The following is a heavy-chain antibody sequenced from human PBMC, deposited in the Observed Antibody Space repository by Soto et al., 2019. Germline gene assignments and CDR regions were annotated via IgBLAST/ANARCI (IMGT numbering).Heavy chain of an antibody. CDR3: DGSNWNDVSYFDY. Sequence: QVQLVQSGAEVKKPGASVKVSCKASGYTFTSYYFHWVRQAPGQGLEWVGLINPSGGSTTYARRFQGRVTMTRDTSTSTVYMELSSLRSEATAVYFCDGSNWNDVSYFDYWGQGTLVTVSS. CDR1: GYTFTSYY. V-gene: IGHV1-46*03. CDR2: INPSGGST. J-gene: IGHJ4*02. D-gene: IGHD1-1*01.